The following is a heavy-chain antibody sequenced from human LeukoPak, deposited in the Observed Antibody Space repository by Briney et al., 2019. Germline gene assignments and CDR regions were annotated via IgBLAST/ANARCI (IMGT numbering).Heavy chain of an antibody. J-gene: IGHJ4*02. CDR2: IYSGGST. V-gene: IGHV3-66*01. Sequence: GGSLRLSCAASGFTVSSNYMSWVRQAPGKGLEWVSVIYSGGSTNYADSVKGRFTISRDNSKNTLYLQMNSLRAEDTAVYYCAREPYYYDSSGFDYWGQGTLVTVSS. CDR1: GFTVSSNY. CDR3: AREPYYYDSSGFDY. D-gene: IGHD3-22*01.